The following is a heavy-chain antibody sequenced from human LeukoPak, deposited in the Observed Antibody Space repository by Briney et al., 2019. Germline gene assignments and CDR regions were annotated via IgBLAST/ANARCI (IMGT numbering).Heavy chain of an antibody. D-gene: IGHD1-14*01. Sequence: GASVKVSCKASGYTFTSYDINWVRQATGQGLEWMGGIIPIFGTANYAQKFQGRVTITTDESTSTAYMELSSLRSEDTAVYYCARAGIPMGYYYYYMDVWGKGTTVTVSS. CDR2: IIPIFGTA. CDR3: ARAGIPMGYYYYYMDV. J-gene: IGHJ6*03. V-gene: IGHV1-69*05. CDR1: GYTFTSYD.